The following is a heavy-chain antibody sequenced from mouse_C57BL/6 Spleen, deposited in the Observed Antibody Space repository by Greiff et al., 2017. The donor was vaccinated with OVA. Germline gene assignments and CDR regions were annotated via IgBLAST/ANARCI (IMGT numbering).Heavy chain of an antibody. CDR3: AREGLRRGYYAMDY. CDR2: IYPGDGDT. CDR1: GYAFSSSW. D-gene: IGHD2-4*01. J-gene: IGHJ4*01. Sequence: VKLQESGPELVKPGASVKLSCTASGYAFSSSWMNWVKQRPGKGLEWIGRIYPGDGDTNYNGKVKGKATMTADKSSSKDYMQLSSLTSEDSAVYDSAREGLRRGYYAMDYRGQGTSVTVSS. V-gene: IGHV1-82*01.